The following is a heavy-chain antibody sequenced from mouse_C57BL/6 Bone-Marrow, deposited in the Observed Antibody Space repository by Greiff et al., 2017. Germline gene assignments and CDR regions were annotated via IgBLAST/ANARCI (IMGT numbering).Heavy chain of an antibody. J-gene: IGHJ2*01. D-gene: IGHD2-13*01. CDR1: GFTFSDYG. V-gene: IGHV5-17*01. CDR2: ISSGSSTL. CDR3: ARGTRDY. Sequence: EVKVVESGGGLVKPGGSLKLSCAASGFTFSDYGMHWVRQAPEQGLEWVAYISSGSSTLYYADTVKGRFTITRDNAKNTLFLQMTSLRSGDTAVYYCARGTRDYWGKGTTLTVSS.